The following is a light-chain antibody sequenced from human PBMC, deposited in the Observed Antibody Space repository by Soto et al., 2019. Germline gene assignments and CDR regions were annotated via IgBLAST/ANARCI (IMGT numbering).Light chain of an antibody. CDR3: HQYQSYS. CDR2: AAS. CDR1: QCLSSY. J-gene: IGKJ1*01. V-gene: IGKV1-8*01. Sequence: AIRMTQCPSSLSASTGDRVTITCRASQCLSSYFVWYERKPRKAPKLLIXAASTLQSGVPSRFSGSVSGTDFTLTIRSLQPYEFATYYCHQYQSYSFGQGTKVDIK.